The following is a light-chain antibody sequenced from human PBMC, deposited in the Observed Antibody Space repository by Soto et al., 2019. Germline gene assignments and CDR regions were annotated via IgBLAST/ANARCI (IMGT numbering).Light chain of an antibody. V-gene: IGKV3-11*01. CDR3: QQYAYSPLN. Sequence: EIVLTQSPATLSLSPGERATLSCRASQSVSSYLAWYQQKPGQAPRLLIYDASNRATGIPARFSGSGSGTDFTLTISSLEPEDFAMYYCQQYAYSPLNFGGGTKVEI. CDR2: DAS. J-gene: IGKJ4*01. CDR1: QSVSSY.